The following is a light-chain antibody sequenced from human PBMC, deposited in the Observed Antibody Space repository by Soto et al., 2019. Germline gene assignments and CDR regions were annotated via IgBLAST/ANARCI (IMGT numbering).Light chain of an antibody. Sequence: IKMTQSPSTLSASVGDRVTITCRASQSISIWLAWYQQKPGKAPKILIYKASSLESGVPSRFSGSGSGTEFTLTISSLQPDDFATYYCQHYGGMWTFGQGTKVDI. J-gene: IGKJ1*01. CDR3: QHYGGMWT. V-gene: IGKV1-5*03. CDR2: KAS. CDR1: QSISIW.